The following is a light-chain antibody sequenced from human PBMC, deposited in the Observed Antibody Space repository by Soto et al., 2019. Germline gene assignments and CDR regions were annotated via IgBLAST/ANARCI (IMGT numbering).Light chain of an antibody. CDR3: HQRSNWPPEIT. Sequence: EIVLTQSPATLSLSPGERATLSCRASQSVSSYLAWYQQKPGQAPRLLIYDASNRATAIPARFSGSGSATDFTLTISSLEPEDFAVYYCHQRSNWPPEITFGQGTRLEIK. V-gene: IGKV3-11*01. CDR2: DAS. J-gene: IGKJ5*01. CDR1: QSVSSY.